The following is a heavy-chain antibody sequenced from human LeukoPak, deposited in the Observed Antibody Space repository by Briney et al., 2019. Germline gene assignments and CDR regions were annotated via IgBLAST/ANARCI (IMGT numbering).Heavy chain of an antibody. D-gene: IGHD3-10*01. J-gene: IGHJ3*02. V-gene: IGHV1-69*01. CDR2: IIPIFGTA. CDR3: ARNLMVRGVIIIGAFDI. CDR1: GGTFSSYA. Sequence: SVKVSCKASGGTFSSYAISWVRQAPGQGLKWMGGIIPIFGTANYAQKFQGRITITADESTSTAYMELSSLRSEDTAVYYCARNLMVRGVIIIGAFDIWGQGTMVTVSS.